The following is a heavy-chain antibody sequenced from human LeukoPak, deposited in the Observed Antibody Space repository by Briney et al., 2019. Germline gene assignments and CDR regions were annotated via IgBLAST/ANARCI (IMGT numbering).Heavy chain of an antibody. V-gene: IGHV4-30-2*01. CDR3: GRGGKAAAASGIDY. J-gene: IGHJ4*02. D-gene: IGHD6-13*01. CDR2: IYQSGST. CDR1: GGSISSGGYS. Sequence: TLSLTCAVSGGSISSGGYSWSWIRQPPGKGLEWIVYIYQSGSTYYNPSLKSRVTISVDRSKSQFSLKLSSVTAADTAVYYCGRGGKAAAASGIDYWGQGTLVTDSS.